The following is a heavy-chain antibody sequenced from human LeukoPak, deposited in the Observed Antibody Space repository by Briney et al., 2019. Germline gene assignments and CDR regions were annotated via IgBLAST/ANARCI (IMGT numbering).Heavy chain of an antibody. CDR1: GFSFSTYV. V-gene: IGHV3-23*01. CDR2: ISGSGSVT. Sequence: GGSLRLSCAASGFSFSTYVMNWVRQAPRKGLEWVSVISGSGSVTYYADSVKGGFTISRDNSKNTLYLQMNSLRVEDTAVYYCAKPPPSGGYYAHIDYWGQGTLVTVSS. D-gene: IGHD3-22*01. CDR3: AKPPPSGGYYAHIDY. J-gene: IGHJ4*02.